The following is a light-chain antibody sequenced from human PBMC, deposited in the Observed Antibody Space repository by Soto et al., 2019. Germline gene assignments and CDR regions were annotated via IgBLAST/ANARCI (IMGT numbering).Light chain of an antibody. CDR3: SSYTSSSLHV. Sequence: QSALTQPASVSGSPGQSITISCTGTSSDVGGYNYVSWYQQHPGKAPKLMIYDVSNRPSGVSNRFSGSKSGNTASLTISGLQAEDVADYYSSSYTSSSLHVFGTGTKVTVL. CDR2: DVS. CDR1: SSDVGGYNY. J-gene: IGLJ1*01. V-gene: IGLV2-14*03.